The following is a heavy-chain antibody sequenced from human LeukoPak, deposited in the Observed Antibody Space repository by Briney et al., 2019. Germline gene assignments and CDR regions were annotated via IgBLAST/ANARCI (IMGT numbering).Heavy chain of an antibody. CDR3: AIIQGGAHDAFDI. D-gene: IGHD1-26*01. Sequence: ASVKVSCKASGYTFTSYGISWVRQAPGQGLEWMGWIPTYNGKTNYAQNLQGRVTMTTDTSTSTAYMELRSLRSDDTAVYYCAIIQGGAHDAFDIWGQGTMITVSS. CDR1: GYTFTSYG. CDR2: IPTYNGKT. J-gene: IGHJ3*02. V-gene: IGHV1-18*01.